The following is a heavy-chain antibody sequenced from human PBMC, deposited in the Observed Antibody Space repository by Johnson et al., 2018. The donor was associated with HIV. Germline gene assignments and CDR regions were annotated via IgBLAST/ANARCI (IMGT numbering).Heavy chain of an antibody. D-gene: IGHD6-13*01. CDR2: IYSGGST. CDR3: ARYSSSSRDTFDI. J-gene: IGHJ3*02. CDR1: GFTVSSNC. V-gene: IGHV3-53*01. Sequence: VQLVESGGGLIQPGGSLRLSCAASGFTVSSNCMSWVRQAPGKGLEWVSVIYSGGSTYYADSVRGRFTISRDNAKNSLYLQMNSLRAEDTAVYYCARYSSSSRDTFDIWGQGTMVTVSS.